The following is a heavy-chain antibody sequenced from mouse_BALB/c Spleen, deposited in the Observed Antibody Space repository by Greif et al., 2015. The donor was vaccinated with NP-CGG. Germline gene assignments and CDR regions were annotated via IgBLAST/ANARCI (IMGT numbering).Heavy chain of an antibody. V-gene: IGHV1S130*01. CDR3: ARDWYFDY. CDR1: GYTFTSSW. Sequence: GSVLVRPGASVKLSCKASGYTFTSSWMHWAKQRPGQGLEWIGEIHPNSGNTNYNEKFKGKATLTVDTSSSTAYVDLSSLTSEDSAVYYCARDWYFDYWGQGTTLTVSS. CDR2: IHPNSGNT. J-gene: IGHJ2*01. D-gene: IGHD4-1*01.